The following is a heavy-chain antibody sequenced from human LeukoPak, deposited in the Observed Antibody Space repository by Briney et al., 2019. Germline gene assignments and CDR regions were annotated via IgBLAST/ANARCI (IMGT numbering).Heavy chain of an antibody. CDR3: AKDRFFVGYYGSRSPRTNYYYYYGTDV. CDR1: GFTFSSYG. J-gene: IGHJ6*02. D-gene: IGHD3-10*01. V-gene: IGHV3-30*18. CDR2: ISYDGSNK. Sequence: GRSLRLSCAASGFTFSSYGMHWVRQAPGKGLEWVAVISYDGSNKYYADSVKGRFTISRDSSTNTLYLQMNSLRAEDTAVYYCAKDRFFVGYYGSRSPRTNYYYYYGTDVWGQGATVTVSS.